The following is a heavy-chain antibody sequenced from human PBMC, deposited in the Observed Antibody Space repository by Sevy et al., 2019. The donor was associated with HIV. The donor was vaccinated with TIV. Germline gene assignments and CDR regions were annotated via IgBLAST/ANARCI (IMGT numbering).Heavy chain of an antibody. Sequence: GSVKVSCKASGFTFSDYYMHWVRQAPGQGLEWMGWFNPNNGDSRSAQKFQGRVTLTGDMSIRTAYMELTRLRSDDTAIYFCTRDDIYSHPWEFDWWGHGALVTVSS. J-gene: IGHJ4*01. D-gene: IGHD1-26*01. V-gene: IGHV1-2*02. CDR2: FNPNNGDS. CDR1: GFTFSDYY. CDR3: TRDDIYSHPWEFDW.